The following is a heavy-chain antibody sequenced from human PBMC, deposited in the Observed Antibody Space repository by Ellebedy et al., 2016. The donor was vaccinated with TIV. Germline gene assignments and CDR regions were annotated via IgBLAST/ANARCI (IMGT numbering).Heavy chain of an antibody. D-gene: IGHD3-9*01. V-gene: IGHV1-2*02. CDR2: INPNSGGT. J-gene: IGHJ6*02. CDR3: ARWGAPGLRYFDWLSDWNYYYGMDV. CDR1: GYTFTGYY. Sequence: ASVKVSCXASGYTFTGYYMHWVRQAPGQGLEWMGWINPNSGGTNYAQKFQGRVTMTRDTSISTAYMELSRLRSDDTAVYYCARWGAPGLRYFDWLSDWNYYYGMDVWGQGTTVTVSS.